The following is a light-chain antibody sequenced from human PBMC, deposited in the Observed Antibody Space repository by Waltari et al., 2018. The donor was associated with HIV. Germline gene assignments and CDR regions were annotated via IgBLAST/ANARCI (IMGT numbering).Light chain of an antibody. CDR2: GNS. J-gene: IGLJ3*02. Sequence: QSVLTQPPSVSGAPGQRVTISCTGSSSTIGAGYDVHWYQQLPGTAPKLLLYGNSNRPSGVPDRFSGSKSGTSASLAITGLQAADEADYYCQSYDSSLTTWVFGGGTKLTVL. CDR3: QSYDSSLTTWV. V-gene: IGLV1-40*01. CDR1: SSTIGAGYD.